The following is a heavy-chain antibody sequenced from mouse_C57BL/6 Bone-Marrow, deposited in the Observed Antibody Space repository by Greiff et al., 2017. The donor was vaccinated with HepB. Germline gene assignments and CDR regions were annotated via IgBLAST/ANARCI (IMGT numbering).Heavy chain of an antibody. J-gene: IGHJ2*01. V-gene: IGHV5-17*01. D-gene: IGHD2-5*01. CDR2: ISSGSSTI. Sequence: EVKLVESGGGLVKPGGSLKLSCAASGFTFSDYGMHWVRQAPEKGLEWVAYISSGSSTIYYADTVKGRFTISRDNAKNTLFLQMTSLRSEDTAMYYCARPYYSNYVYFDYWGQGTTLTVSS. CDR3: ARPYYSNYVYFDY. CDR1: GFTFSDYG.